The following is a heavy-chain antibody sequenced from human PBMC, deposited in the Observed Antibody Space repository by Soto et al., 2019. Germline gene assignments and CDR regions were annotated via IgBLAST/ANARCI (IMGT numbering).Heavy chain of an antibody. CDR3: ARDTYYYDSSGLGPLFDY. Sequence: GGSLRLSCAASGFTFSSYWMSWVRQAPGKGLEWVANIKQDGSEKYYVDSVKGRFTISRDNAKNSLYLQMNSLRAEDTAVYYCARDTYYYDSSGLGPLFDYWGQGTLVTVSS. V-gene: IGHV3-7*01. J-gene: IGHJ4*02. CDR1: GFTFSSYW. CDR2: IKQDGSEK. D-gene: IGHD3-22*01.